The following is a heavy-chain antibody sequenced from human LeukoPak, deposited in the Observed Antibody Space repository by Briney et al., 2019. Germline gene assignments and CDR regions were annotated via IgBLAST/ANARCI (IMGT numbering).Heavy chain of an antibody. CDR3: AKDRVATMIRGHAGWFDP. V-gene: IGHV1-69*04. Sequence: SVKVSCKASGGTFSSYAISWVRQAPGRGLEWMGRIIPILGIANYAQKFQGRVTITADESTSTAYMELSSLRSEDTALYYCAKDRVATMIRGHAGWFDPWGQGTLVTVSS. CDR1: GGTFSSYA. CDR2: IIPILGIA. D-gene: IGHD3-10*01. J-gene: IGHJ5*02.